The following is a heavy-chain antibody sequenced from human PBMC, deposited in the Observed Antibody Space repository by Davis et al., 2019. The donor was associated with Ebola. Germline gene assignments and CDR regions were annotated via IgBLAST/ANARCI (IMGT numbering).Heavy chain of an antibody. CDR1: GGSISGYY. CDR3: ARLAGGSYYSWAVDY. J-gene: IGHJ4*02. D-gene: IGHD1-26*01. CDR2: IYYSGST. V-gene: IGHV4-59*08. Sequence: MPSETLSLTCTVSGGSISGYYWSWIRQPPGKGLEWIGYIYYSGSTNYNPSLKSRVTISVDTSKNQFSLKLSSVTAADTAVYYCARLAGGSYYSWAVDYWGQGTLVTVSS.